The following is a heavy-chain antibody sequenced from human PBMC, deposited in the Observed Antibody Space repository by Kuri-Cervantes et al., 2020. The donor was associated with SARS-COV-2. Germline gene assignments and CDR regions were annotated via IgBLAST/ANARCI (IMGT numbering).Heavy chain of an antibody. CDR1: GGTFSSYA. V-gene: IGHV1-69*06. J-gene: IGHJ4*02. D-gene: IGHD3-16*01. CDR2: IIPIFGTA. Sequence: SVKVSCKASGGTFSSYAISWVRQAPGQGLEWMGRIIPIFGTANYAQKFQGRLTITADNSTTTAYMDLGSLKSDDTAVYYCAVGGEYQMLGPYLNYWGQGTLVTVSS. CDR3: AVGGEYQMLGPYLNY.